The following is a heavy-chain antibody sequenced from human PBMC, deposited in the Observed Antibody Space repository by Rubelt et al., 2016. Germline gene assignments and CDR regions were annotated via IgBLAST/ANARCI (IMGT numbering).Heavy chain of an antibody. CDR3: AKDSLGIAAATYFDY. J-gene: IGHJ4*02. V-gene: IGHV3-30*04. CDR2: ISYDGSNK. D-gene: IGHD6-13*01. Sequence: QVQLVESGGGVVQPGRSLRLSCAASGFTFSSYAMHWVRQAPGKGLEWVAVISYDGSNKYYADPGKGRFTISRDNSKNTLYLQMNSLRAEDTAVYYCAKDSLGIAAATYFDYWGQGTLVTVSS. CDR1: GFTFSSYA.